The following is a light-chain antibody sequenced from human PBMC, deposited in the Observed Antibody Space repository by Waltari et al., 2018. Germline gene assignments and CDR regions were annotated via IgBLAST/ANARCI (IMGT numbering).Light chain of an antibody. J-gene: IGLJ3*02. V-gene: IGLV5-37*01. CDR3: MFWPSNVWV. CDR2: YKPDSER. CDR1: SDINVDDFN. Sequence: QPVLTQPPSSSASPGESARLTCTLPSDINVDDFNIYWYQQKPGSPPRFLLYYKPDSERAQGSGFPSRFSGSKDASANAGILLISGLHSEDEADYYCMFWPSNVWVFGGGTKLTVL.